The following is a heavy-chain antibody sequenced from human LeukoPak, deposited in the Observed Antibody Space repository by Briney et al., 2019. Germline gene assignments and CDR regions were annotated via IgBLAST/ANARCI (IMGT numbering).Heavy chain of an antibody. CDR1: GGSISSYY. D-gene: IGHD1-26*01. CDR3: AREVGATTFDY. V-gene: IGHV4-59*01. J-gene: IGHJ4*02. CDR2: IYYSGST. Sequence: SETPSLTCTVSGGSISSYYWSWIRQPPGKGLEWIGYIYYSGSTNYNPSLKSRVTISVDTSKNQFSLKLSSVTAADTAVYYCAREVGATTFDYWGQGTLVTVSS.